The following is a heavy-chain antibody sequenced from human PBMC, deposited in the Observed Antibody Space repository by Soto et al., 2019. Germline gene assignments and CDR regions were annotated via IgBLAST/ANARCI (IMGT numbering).Heavy chain of an antibody. CDR1: GFTFSSYA. CDR2: ISGSGGST. J-gene: IGHJ6*03. V-gene: IGHV3-23*01. D-gene: IGHD4-17*01. CDR3: AKDWRGSEPDYGYYYYYMDV. Sequence: GGSLRLSCAASGFTFSSYAMSWVRQAPGKGLEWVSAISGSGGSTYYADSVKGRFTISRDNSKNTLYLQMNSLRAEDTAVYYCAKDWRGSEPDYGYYYYYMDVWGKGTTVTVSS.